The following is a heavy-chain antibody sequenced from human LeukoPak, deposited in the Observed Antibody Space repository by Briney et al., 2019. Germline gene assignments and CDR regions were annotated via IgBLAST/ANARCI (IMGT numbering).Heavy chain of an antibody. D-gene: IGHD3-10*01. J-gene: IGHJ6*02. CDR1: GYTFTSYG. V-gene: IGHV1-18*01. CDR3: ARIFGDAQYYYGMDV. CDR2: ISAYNGNT. Sequence: AASVKVSCKASGYTFTSYGISWGRQAPGQGLEWMGWISAYNGNTNYAQKLQGRVTMTTDTSTSTAYMELRSLRSDDTAVYYCARIFGDAQYYYGMDVWGQGTTVTVSS.